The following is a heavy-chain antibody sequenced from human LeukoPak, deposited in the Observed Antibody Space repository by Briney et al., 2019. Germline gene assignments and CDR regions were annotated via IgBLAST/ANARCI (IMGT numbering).Heavy chain of an antibody. CDR2: TSSDLNVK. J-gene: IGHJ4*02. CDR1: GFTFRNYV. Sequence: GGSLRPSCAASGFTFRNYVIHWVRQAPGKGLEWVAVTSSDLNVKLYADSVKGRFTISRDNSRSTLYLQMNSLRPEDTAIYYCAREGYYGSGSPPSLYFDYWGQGTLVTVSS. CDR3: AREGYYGSGSPPSLYFDY. D-gene: IGHD3-10*01. V-gene: IGHV3-30-3*01.